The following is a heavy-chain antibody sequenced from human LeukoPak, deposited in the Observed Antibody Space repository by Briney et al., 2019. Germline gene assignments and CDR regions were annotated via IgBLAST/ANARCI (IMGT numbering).Heavy chain of an antibody. V-gene: IGHV1-69*05. Sequence: ASVKVSCKASGGTFSSYAISWVRQAPGQGLEWMGGIIPIFGTANYAQKFQGRVTITTDESTSTAYMELSSLRSEDTAVYCCASLRGYSGYARFDPWGQGTLVTVSS. J-gene: IGHJ5*02. D-gene: IGHD5-12*01. CDR1: GGTFSSYA. CDR3: ASLRGYSGYARFDP. CDR2: IIPIFGTA.